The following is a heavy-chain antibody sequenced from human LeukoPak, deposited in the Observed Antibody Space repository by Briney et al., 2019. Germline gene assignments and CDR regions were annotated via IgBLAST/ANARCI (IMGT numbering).Heavy chain of an antibody. CDR3: AKIFGVGPSYYYYGMDV. CDR2: ISGSGGST. V-gene: IGHV3-23*01. Sequence: GGSLRLSCAASGFTFSSYSMNWVRQAPGKGLEWVSAISGSGGSTYYADSVKGRFTISRDNSKNTLYLQMNSLRAEDTAVYYCAKIFGVGPSYYYYGMDVWGQGTTVTVSS. D-gene: IGHD3-3*01. J-gene: IGHJ6*02. CDR1: GFTFSSYS.